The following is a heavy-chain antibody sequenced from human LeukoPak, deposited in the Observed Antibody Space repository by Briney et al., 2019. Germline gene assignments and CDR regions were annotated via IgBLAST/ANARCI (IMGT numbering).Heavy chain of an antibody. J-gene: IGHJ5*02. V-gene: IGHV4-34*01. CDR2: INHGGRT. CDR3: ARGLGPFDP. CDR1: GGSFSGYY. Sequence: SETLSLTCVVSGGSFSGYYWSWIRQPPGKGLEWIGEINHGGRTNYSPSLKSRVTISVDTSKNQFSLNLSSVTAADTAVYYCARGLGPFDPWGQGTLVTVSS.